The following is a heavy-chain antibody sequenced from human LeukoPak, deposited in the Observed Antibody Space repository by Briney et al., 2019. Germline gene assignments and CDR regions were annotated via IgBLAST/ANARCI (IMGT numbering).Heavy chain of an antibody. Sequence: GGSLRLSCAASGFPFSTYVMSWVRQAPGKGLEWVAVIWYDGSNKYYADSVKGRFTISRDNSKNTLYLQMNSLRAEDTAVYYCARGSMVRGVIQYGMDVWGQGTTVTVSS. CDR3: ARGSMVRGVIQYGMDV. CDR1: GFPFSTYV. CDR2: IWYDGSNK. V-gene: IGHV3-33*08. J-gene: IGHJ6*02. D-gene: IGHD3-10*01.